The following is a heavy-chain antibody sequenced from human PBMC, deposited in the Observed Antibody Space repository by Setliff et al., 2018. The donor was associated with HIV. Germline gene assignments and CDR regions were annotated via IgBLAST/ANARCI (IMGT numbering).Heavy chain of an antibody. CDR3: ASLWGSVDY. J-gene: IGHJ4*02. CDR1: GGTFSSYA. V-gene: IGHV1-69*10. Sequence: RASVKVSCKASGGTFSSYAISWVRQAPGQGLEWMGGIIPILGIANYAQKFQGRVTITADESTSTAYMELSSLRSEDTAVYYCASLWGSVDYWGQGTLVTVS. CDR2: IIPILGIA. D-gene: IGHD3-10*01.